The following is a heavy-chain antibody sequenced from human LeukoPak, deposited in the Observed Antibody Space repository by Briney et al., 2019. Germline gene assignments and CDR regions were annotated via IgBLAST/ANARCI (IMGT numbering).Heavy chain of an antibody. CDR2: INTRSTSI. CDR3: ARDGPSSGYYYGGRIFSYFDV. Sequence: PGGSLRLSCAASGVTLSGYGMYWVRQAPGKGLEWVSSINTRSTSIYYADSVKGRFTISRDNAKNSLYLQMNSLRAEDTAVYYCARDGPSSGYYYGGRIFSYFDVWGQGTMVTVSS. J-gene: IGHJ3*01. V-gene: IGHV3-21*01. D-gene: IGHD3-22*01. CDR1: GVTLSGYG.